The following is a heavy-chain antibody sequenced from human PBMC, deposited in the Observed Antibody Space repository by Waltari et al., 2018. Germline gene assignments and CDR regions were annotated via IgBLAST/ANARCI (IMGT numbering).Heavy chain of an antibody. J-gene: IGHJ3*02. CDR3: AREEHHDYGDRDAFDI. D-gene: IGHD4-17*01. CDR1: GYTFPSHA. V-gene: IGHV1-3*01. CDR2: INAGNGNT. Sequence: QVQLVQSGAEVKKPGASVKVSCKASGYTFPSHAMHWVRQAPGQGLEWMGWINAGNGNTKYSQKFQGRVTITRDTSASTAYMELSSLRSEDTAVYYCAREEHHDYGDRDAFDIWGQGTMVTVSS.